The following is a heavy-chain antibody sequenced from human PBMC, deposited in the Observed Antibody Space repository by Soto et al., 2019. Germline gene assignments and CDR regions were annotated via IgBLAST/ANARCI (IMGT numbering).Heavy chain of an antibody. Sequence: PGESLKISCTGSCYSFPGYLITWVRQKQGKGLEWMGRIDPSDSQTYYSTSFRGHVTISVTKSNTTVLLQWSSLRASDTAMYYCARQIYDSDTGPNFQYYFDSWGQGTPVTVSS. CDR3: ARQIYDSDTGPNFQYYFDS. CDR2: IDPSDSQT. V-gene: IGHV5-10-1*01. D-gene: IGHD3-22*01. CDR1: CYSFPGYL. J-gene: IGHJ4*02.